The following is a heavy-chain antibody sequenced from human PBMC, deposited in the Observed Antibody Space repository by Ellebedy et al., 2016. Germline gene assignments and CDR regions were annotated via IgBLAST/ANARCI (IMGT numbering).Heavy chain of an antibody. J-gene: IGHJ4*02. CDR2: ISYDGSNK. CDR1: GFTFSSYA. V-gene: IGHV3-30-3*01. D-gene: IGHD6-19*01. Sequence: GGSLRLSCAASGFTFSSYAMHWVRQAPGKGLEWVAVISYDGSNKYYADSVKGRFTISRDNSKNTLYLQMNSLRAEDTAVYYCARDFAGFVAGVFDYWGQGTLVTVSS. CDR3: ARDFAGFVAGVFDY.